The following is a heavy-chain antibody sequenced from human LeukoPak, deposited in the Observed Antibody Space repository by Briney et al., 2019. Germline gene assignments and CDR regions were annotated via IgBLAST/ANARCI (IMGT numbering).Heavy chain of an antibody. CDR3: ARVGYNYDLGNAFDI. V-gene: IGHV3-7*01. D-gene: IGHD1-20*01. J-gene: IGHJ3*02. CDR1: GFTFSRYW. Sequence: GGSLRLSCAVSGFTFSRYWMSWVRQAPGKGLEWVANIKQGGSDQYYVDSVKGRFTISRDNSRNTLFLQMNSLRADDTAVYYCARVGYNYDLGNAFDIWGQGTVVTVSS. CDR2: IKQGGSDQ.